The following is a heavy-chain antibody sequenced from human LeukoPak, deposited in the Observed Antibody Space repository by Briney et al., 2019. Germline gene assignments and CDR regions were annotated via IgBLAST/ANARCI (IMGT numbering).Heavy chain of an antibody. Sequence: ASVKVSCKASGYTFTGYYIHWVRQAPGQGLEWMGWINPNSGGTNCAQRFQGRVTMTSDTSISTAYMELSRLRSDDTAVYYCERDDVGSSWYDFDYWGQGTLVTVSS. CDR1: GYTFTGYY. CDR3: ERDDVGSSWYDFDY. CDR2: INPNSGGT. J-gene: IGHJ4*02. V-gene: IGHV1-2*02. D-gene: IGHD6-13*01.